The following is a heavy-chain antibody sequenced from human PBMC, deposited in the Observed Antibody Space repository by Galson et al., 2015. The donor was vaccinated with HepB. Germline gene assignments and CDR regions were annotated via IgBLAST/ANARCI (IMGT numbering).Heavy chain of an antibody. D-gene: IGHD1-26*01. Sequence: SLRLSCAASGFNFRNHAMSWVRQAPGTGLQWVSGISVDASKTYYEDSVKGRMTISRDNSKNSLHLQMDFVRTEDTALYYCVKGVGAHDLWGQGTLVIVSS. CDR2: ISVDASKT. CDR1: GFNFRNHA. CDR3: VKGVGAHDL. J-gene: IGHJ5*02. V-gene: IGHV3-23*01.